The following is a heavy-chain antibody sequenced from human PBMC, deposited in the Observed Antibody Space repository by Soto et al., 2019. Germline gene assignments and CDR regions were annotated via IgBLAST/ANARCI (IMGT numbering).Heavy chain of an antibody. V-gene: IGHV3-23*01. CDR2: ITDNGRST. Sequence: GGSLRLSCAASGFTFSRDGMSWVRQAPGKGLEWVSLITDNGRSTYYADSVRGRFTISRDNTKNTLFLQMNSLRAEDTAVYYCAKERPTTTAFDYWGQGALVTVSS. CDR1: GFTFSRDG. J-gene: IGHJ4*02. D-gene: IGHD4-17*01. CDR3: AKERPTTTAFDY.